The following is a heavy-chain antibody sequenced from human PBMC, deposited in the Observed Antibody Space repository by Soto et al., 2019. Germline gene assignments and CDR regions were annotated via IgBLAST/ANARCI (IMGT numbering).Heavy chain of an antibody. CDR2: MYYSGST. J-gene: IGHJ5*02. Sequence: ASETLSLTCTVSGGSITSYYWSWIRQPPGKGLEWIGYMYYSGSTNYNPSLKSRVTISVDTSKNQFSLKLSSVTAADTAVYYCARGRGWVDPWGQGTLVTVS. CDR3: ARGRGWVDP. V-gene: IGHV4-59*01. CDR1: GGSITSYY.